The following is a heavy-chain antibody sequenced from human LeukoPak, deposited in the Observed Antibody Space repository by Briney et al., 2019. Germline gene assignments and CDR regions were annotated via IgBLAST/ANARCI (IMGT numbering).Heavy chain of an antibody. CDR3: ARTIAVAGTVSFDY. V-gene: IGHV4-38-2*02. Sequence: SETLSLTCTVSGYSISSGYYWGWIRQPPGKGLEWIGSIYHSGSTYYNPSLKSRVTISVDTSKNQFSLKLSSVTAADTAVYYCARTIAVAGTVSFDYWGQGILVTVSS. D-gene: IGHD6-19*01. CDR1: GYSISSGYY. J-gene: IGHJ4*02. CDR2: IYHSGST.